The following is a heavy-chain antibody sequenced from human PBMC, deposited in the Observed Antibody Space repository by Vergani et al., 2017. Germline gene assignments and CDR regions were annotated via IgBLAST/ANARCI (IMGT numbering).Heavy chain of an antibody. D-gene: IGHD6-19*01. J-gene: IGHJ4*02. CDR1: GGSISSSSYY. CDR3: ARSYSSGWADY. CDR2: IYYSGST. Sequence: QLQLQESGPGLVKPSETLSLTCTVSGGSISSSSYYWGWIRQPPGKGLEWIGYIYYSGSTNYNPSLKSRVTISVDTSKNQFSLKLSSVTAADTAVYYCARSYSSGWADYWGQGTLVTVSS. V-gene: IGHV4-61*05.